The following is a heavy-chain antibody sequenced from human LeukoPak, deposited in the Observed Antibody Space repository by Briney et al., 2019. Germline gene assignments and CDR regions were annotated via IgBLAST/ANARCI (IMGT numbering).Heavy chain of an antibody. CDR1: GYSFTSYW. CDR2: IYPGDSDT. Sequence: GESLQISCKGSGYSFTSYWIGWVCQMPGKGLEWMGIIYPGDSDTRYSPSCQGQVTISADKSISTAYLQWSSLKASDTAMYYCARPRAYYYDSSLGFDYWGQGTLVTVSS. CDR3: ARPRAYYYDSSLGFDY. J-gene: IGHJ4*02. V-gene: IGHV5-51*01. D-gene: IGHD3-22*01.